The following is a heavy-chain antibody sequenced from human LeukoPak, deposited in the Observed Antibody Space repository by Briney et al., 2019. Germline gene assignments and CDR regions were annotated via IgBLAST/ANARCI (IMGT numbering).Heavy chain of an antibody. D-gene: IGHD3-10*01. J-gene: IGHJ3*02. CDR1: GYRFTSYW. CDR3: ARLYGSGTYPRAFDM. V-gene: IGHV5-51*01. Sequence: GESLKISCKGSGYRFTSYWIGWVRQMPGKGLEWMGIIYPGDSDTRYSPSFQGQVTISGDKSISTAYLQWSSLKASDTAIYYCARLYGSGTYPRAFDMWGQGTMVTVSS. CDR2: IYPGDSDT.